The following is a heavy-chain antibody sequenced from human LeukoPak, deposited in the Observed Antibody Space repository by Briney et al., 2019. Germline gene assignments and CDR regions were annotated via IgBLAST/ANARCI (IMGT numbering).Heavy chain of an antibody. CDR3: AREWLVGMYYFDY. V-gene: IGHV1-2*04. Sequence: ASVKVSCKASGYTFTGYYMHWVRQAPGQGLEWMGWINPNSGGTNYAQKFQGWVTMTRDTSISTAYMELSRLRSDDTAVYYCAREWLVGMYYFDYWSQGTLVTVSS. D-gene: IGHD6-19*01. CDR2: INPNSGGT. CDR1: GYTFTGYY. J-gene: IGHJ4*02.